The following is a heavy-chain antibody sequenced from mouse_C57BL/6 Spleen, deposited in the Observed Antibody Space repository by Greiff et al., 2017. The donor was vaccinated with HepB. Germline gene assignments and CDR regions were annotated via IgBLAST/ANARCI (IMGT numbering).Heavy chain of an antibody. CDR3: ARGGSGYVGFAY. D-gene: IGHD3-2*02. CDR2: IDPSDSYT. J-gene: IGHJ3*01. V-gene: IGHV1-50*01. CDR1: GYTLTSYW. Sequence: QVQLQQPGAELVKPGASVKLSCKASGYTLTSYWMQWVKQRPGQGLEWIGEIDPSDSYTNYTQKFKGKATLTVDTSSSTAYMQLSSLTSEDSAVYYCARGGSGYVGFAYWGQGTLVTVSA.